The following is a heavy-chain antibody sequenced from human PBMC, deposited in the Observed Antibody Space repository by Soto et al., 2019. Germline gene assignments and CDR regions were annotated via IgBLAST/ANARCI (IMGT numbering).Heavy chain of an antibody. D-gene: IGHD4-17*01. CDR2: IYYSGST. V-gene: IGHV4-59*01. CDR3: ARIPTVTTGKYYYYYGMDV. J-gene: IGHJ6*02. Sequence: SEPLSLTCTVSGGSISSYYWSWIRQPPGKGLEWIGYIYYSGSTNYNPSLKSRVTISVDTSKNQFSLKLSSVTAADTAVYYCARIPTVTTGKYYYYYGMDVWGQGTTVTVSS. CDR1: GGSISSYY.